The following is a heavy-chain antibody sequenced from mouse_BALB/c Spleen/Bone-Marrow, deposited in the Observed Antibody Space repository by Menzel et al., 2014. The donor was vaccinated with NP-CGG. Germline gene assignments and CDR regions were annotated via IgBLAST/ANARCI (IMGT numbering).Heavy chain of an antibody. J-gene: IGHJ2*01. Sequence: VKVVESGPGLVAPSQSLSITCTVSGFSLSRYSVHWVRQPPGKGLEWLGMIWGGGSTDYNSALKSRLSISKDDSKSQVFLKMNSLQTDDTAMYYCAREYRYDGEDYFDYWGQGTTLTVSS. D-gene: IGHD2-14*01. CDR3: AREYRYDGEDYFDY. CDR2: IWGGGST. V-gene: IGHV2-6-4*01. CDR1: GFSLSRYS.